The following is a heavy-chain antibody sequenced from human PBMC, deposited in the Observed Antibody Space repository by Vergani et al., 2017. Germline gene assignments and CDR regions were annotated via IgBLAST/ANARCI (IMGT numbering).Heavy chain of an antibody. D-gene: IGHD3-9*01. CDR3: ARGRAVLRYFDWLSHFDY. CDR2: INHSGST. J-gene: IGHJ4*02. V-gene: IGHV4-34*01. Sequence: QVQLQQWGAGLLKPSETLSLTCAVYGGSFSGYYWSWIRQPPGKGLEWIGEINHSGSTNYNPSLQSRVTISVDTSKNKFSLKLSSVTAADTAVYYCARGRAVLRYFDWLSHFDYWGQGTLVTVSS. CDR1: GGSFSGYY.